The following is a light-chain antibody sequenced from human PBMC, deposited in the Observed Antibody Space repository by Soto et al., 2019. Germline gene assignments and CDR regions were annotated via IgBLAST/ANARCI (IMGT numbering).Light chain of an antibody. Sequence: DLQMTQSPSSLSASVGDRATISCRASQSISGYLNWYQQKPGKAPKLLIYAASSLQSGVPSRFSGSGSGTDYTLTISSLQPEDFATYSCQQSYSTPDTFGQGTKVDIK. CDR3: QQSYSTPDT. CDR2: AAS. J-gene: IGKJ2*01. CDR1: QSISGY. V-gene: IGKV1-39*01.